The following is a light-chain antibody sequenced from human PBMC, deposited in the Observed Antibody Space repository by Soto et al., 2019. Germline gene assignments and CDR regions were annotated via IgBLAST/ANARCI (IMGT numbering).Light chain of an antibody. Sequence: ALAQPPSASGTPGQRVTISCSGSSSNIGSNTVSWYQQVPGTAPKLLIYSNNQRPSGVPDRFSGSKSGTSASLATSGLQSEDEADYYCAAWDDSLNALVFGTGTKVTVL. CDR2: SNN. CDR3: AAWDDSLNALV. CDR1: SSNIGSNT. V-gene: IGLV1-44*01. J-gene: IGLJ1*01.